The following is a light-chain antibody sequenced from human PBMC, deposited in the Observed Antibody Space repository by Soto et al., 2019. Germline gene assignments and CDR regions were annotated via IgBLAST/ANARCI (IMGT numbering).Light chain of an antibody. Sequence: SSELTQPPSVSVAPEKTARITCGGNNIGSKRVHWYRQKPGQAPVLVIHYDSDRPSGIPERFSGSNSGNTATLTISRVEAGDEADYYCQVWDITTDHYVFGTGTKVTVL. V-gene: IGLV3-21*04. CDR1: NIGSKR. J-gene: IGLJ1*01. CDR2: YDS. CDR3: QVWDITTDHYV.